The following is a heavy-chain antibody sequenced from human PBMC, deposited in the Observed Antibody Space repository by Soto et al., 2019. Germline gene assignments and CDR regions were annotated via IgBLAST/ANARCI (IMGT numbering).Heavy chain of an antibody. J-gene: IGHJ6*04. CDR3: ARHLGGNHYYYGMDV. CDR2: IIPILGTA. D-gene: IGHD3-16*01. CDR1: GGTFSSYA. V-gene: IGHV1-69*12. Sequence: QVQLVQSGAEVKKPGSSVKVSCKASGGTFSSYAISWVRQAPGQGLEWMGGIIPILGTADYAQKFQGRVTITADDVTSTACMELSSLRSEDTAVYYCARHLGGNHYYYGMDVWGKGTTVTVSS.